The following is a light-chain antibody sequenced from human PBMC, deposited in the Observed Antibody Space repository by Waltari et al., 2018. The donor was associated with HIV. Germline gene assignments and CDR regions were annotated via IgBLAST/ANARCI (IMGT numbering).Light chain of an antibody. CDR2: DVS. CDR1: SSDVGGYNL. J-gene: IGLJ1*01. V-gene: IGLV2-23*02. CDR3: CSHAGSSIYV. Sequence: QSALTQPASVSGSPGQSITISCTGTSSDVGGYNLVSWYQQHPGKAPQLMIYDVSKRPSGVSNLFSGSKSGNTASLTISGLQAEDEADYYCCSHAGSSIYVFGTGTKVTVL.